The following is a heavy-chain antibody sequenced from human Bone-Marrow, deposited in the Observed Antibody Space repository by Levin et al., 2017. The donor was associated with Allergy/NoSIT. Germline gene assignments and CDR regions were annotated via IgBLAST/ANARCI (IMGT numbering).Heavy chain of an antibody. CDR2: ISGSGGST. J-gene: IGHJ4*02. V-gene: IGHV3-23*01. CDR3: AKAIGYYDILTGYTGYYFDY. D-gene: IGHD3-9*01. Sequence: GESLPLSFSSSFFPFLLSSLLFFLPSPFPFLSFFSAISGSGGSTYYADSVKGRFTISRDNSKNTLYLQMNSLRAEDTAVYYCAKAIGYYDILTGYTGYYFDYWGQGTLVTVSS. CDR1: FFPFLLSS.